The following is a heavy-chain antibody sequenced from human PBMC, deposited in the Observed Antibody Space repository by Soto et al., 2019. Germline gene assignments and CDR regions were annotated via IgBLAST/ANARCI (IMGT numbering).Heavy chain of an antibody. V-gene: IGHV1-2*04. Sequence: ASVKVSCKASGYSFTGYYMHWVRQAPGQGLEWMGWINPNSGGTNYAQKFQGWVTMTRDTSISTAYMELSRLRSADTAVYYCATGPTVIFFHYWGQGTLVTVSS. J-gene: IGHJ4*02. CDR2: INPNSGGT. CDR3: ATGPTVIFFHY. CDR1: GYSFTGYY. D-gene: IGHD4-17*01.